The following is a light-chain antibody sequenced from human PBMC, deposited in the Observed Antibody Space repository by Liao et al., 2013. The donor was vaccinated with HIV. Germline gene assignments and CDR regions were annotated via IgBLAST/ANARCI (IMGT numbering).Light chain of an antibody. CDR2: QDT. CDR1: KLGDKY. V-gene: IGLV3-1*01. J-gene: IGLJ2*01. Sequence: SYELTQPPSVSVSPGQTATITCSGDKLGDKYASWYQQRPGQSPILVIYQDTKRPSGISDRFSGSNSGNTATLTISGTQAMDEADYYCQAWDSNTVVFGGGTKLTVL. CDR3: QAWDSNTVV.